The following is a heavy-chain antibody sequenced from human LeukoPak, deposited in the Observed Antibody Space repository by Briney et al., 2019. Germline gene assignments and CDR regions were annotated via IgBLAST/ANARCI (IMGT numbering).Heavy chain of an antibody. Sequence: GGSLRLSCAASGFTVSSNYMNWVRQAPGRGLEWLANINQDGSAKTCVDSVKGRFTISRDNAKNSLYLQMNSLRAEDTAMYYCARDSGYNAFDYWGQGTLVTVSS. D-gene: IGHD5-12*01. CDR2: INQDGSAK. J-gene: IGHJ4*02. CDR1: GFTVSSNY. CDR3: ARDSGYNAFDY. V-gene: IGHV3-7*05.